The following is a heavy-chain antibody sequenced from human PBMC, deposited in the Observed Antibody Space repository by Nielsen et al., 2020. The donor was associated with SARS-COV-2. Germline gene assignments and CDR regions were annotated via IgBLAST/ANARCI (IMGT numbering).Heavy chain of an antibody. CDR2: ISSNGWTP. CDR1: GFSFSTYW. CDR3: ALGVMDV. Sequence: GGSLRLSCAASGFSFSTYWMHWVRQAPGKGLEWVAHISSNGWTPYYADSVRGRFTISRDNAKDSLYLQMNNLRAEDTAVYYCALGVMDVWGQGTTVTVSS. D-gene: IGHD6-13*01. J-gene: IGHJ6*02. V-gene: IGHV3-48*01.